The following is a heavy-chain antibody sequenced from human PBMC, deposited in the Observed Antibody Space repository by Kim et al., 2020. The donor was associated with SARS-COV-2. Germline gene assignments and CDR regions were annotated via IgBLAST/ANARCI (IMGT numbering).Heavy chain of an antibody. Sequence: GGSLRLSCAASGFTFSHYWMQWVRQFPGKGPVWVSRIGNDRSTTDYADSVKGRFTISRDNAKNTVYLQMDSLRAEDTAVYFCARVVHGSWGWAGDYWGQGTVVTVSS. D-gene: IGHD6-13*01. CDR3: ARVVHGSWGWAGDY. CDR1: GFTFSHYW. CDR2: IGNDRSTT. V-gene: IGHV3-74*01. J-gene: IGHJ4*02.